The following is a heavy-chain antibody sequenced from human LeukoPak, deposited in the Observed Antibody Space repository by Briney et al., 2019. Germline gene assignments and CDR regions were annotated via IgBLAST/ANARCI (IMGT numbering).Heavy chain of an antibody. CDR1: GGSISSYY. D-gene: IGHD3-9*01. Sequence: PSETLSLTCTVSGGSISSYYWSWIRQPPGKGLEWIGSIYYSGSTYYNPSLKSRVTISVDTSKNQFSLKLSSVTAADTAVYYCARRVKGLPFHAFDIWGQGTMVTVSS. J-gene: IGHJ3*02. CDR2: IYYSGST. CDR3: ARRVKGLPFHAFDI. V-gene: IGHV4-59*05.